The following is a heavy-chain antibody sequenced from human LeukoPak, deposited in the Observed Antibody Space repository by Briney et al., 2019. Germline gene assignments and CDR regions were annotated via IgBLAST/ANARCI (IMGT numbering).Heavy chain of an antibody. CDR2: ISTGGDRK. CDR1: GFTFSTYA. CDR3: ARAKGYDISTGDWYFDY. J-gene: IGHJ4*02. Sequence: GGSLRLSCSASGFTFSTYAMDGVRQAPGKGLEGVSAISTGGDRKYHADSVKGRFTTSRDNSKNTLYLQMNSLRAEDTAVYYCARAKGYDISTGDWYFDYWGQGTLVTVSS. D-gene: IGHD3-9*01. V-gene: IGHV3-23*01.